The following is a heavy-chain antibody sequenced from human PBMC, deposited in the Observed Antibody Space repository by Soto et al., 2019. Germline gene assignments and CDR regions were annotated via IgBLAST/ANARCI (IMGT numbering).Heavy chain of an antibody. CDR2: IYYSGTT. V-gene: IGHV4-61*01. Sequence: SEALSLTCAVSGDSVSNDNYYWSWIRQPPGKGLEWIGYIYYSGTTNYNSYLKSRLSLSVDMSKNQFSLKLASVTAADTAVYFCARSQRGRTAFTFDYWGQGALVTVSS. CDR3: ARSQRGRTAFTFDY. J-gene: IGHJ4*02. CDR1: GDSVSNDNYY. D-gene: IGHD3-16*01.